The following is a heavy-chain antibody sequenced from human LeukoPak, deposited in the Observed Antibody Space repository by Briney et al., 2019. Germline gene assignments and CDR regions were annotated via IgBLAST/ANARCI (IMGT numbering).Heavy chain of an antibody. D-gene: IGHD3-16*01. V-gene: IGHV3-23*01. CDR1: GFTFSSYA. J-gene: IGHJ6*02. Sequence: GGSLRLSCAASGFTFSSYAMSWVRQAPGKGLERVSVISGSGGTTYYADSVKGRFTISRDNSKNALFLQMNSLRAEDTAVYYCAKHGAFYGLDVWGQGTTVTVSS. CDR2: ISGSGGTT. CDR3: AKHGAFYGLDV.